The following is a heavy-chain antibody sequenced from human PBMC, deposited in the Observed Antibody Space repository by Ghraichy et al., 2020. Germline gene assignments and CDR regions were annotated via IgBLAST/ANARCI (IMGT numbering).Heavy chain of an antibody. CDR1: GGSFSGYY. V-gene: IGHV4-34*01. J-gene: IGHJ4*02. CDR2: INHSGST. CDR3: ARYMSRAPYYFDY. Sequence: SETLSLTCAVYGGSFSGYYWSWIRQPPGKGLEWIGEINHSGSTNYNPSLKSRVTISVDTSKNQFSLKLSSVTAADTAVYYCARYMSRAPYYFDYWGQGTLVTVSS. D-gene: IGHD3-10*02.